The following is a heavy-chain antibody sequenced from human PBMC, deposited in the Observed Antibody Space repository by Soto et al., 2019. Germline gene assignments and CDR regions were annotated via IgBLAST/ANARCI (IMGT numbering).Heavy chain of an antibody. J-gene: IGHJ6*02. D-gene: IGHD5-12*01. Sequence: ASVKVSGKASGYTFTGYYMHWVLQAPGQGLEWMGWINPNSGGTNYAQKFQGWVTMTRDTSISTAYMELSRLRSDDTAVNYCARDLRLRLSYYSGMDVWGQGTTVTVSS. CDR2: INPNSGGT. CDR3: ARDLRLRLSYYSGMDV. CDR1: GYTFTGYY. V-gene: IGHV1-2*04.